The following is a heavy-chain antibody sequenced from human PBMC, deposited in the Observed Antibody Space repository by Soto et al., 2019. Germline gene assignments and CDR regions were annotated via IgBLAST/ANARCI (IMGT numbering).Heavy chain of an antibody. CDR2: IIPLLNTP. CDR1: GGTFSSYA. V-gene: IGHV1-69*01. J-gene: IGHJ6*02. CDR3: ARESSSPNYYYYGMDV. D-gene: IGHD6-6*01. Sequence: QVQLVQSGAEVKKPGSSVKVSCRASGGTFSSYAVSWVRQAPGQGLDWMGVIIPLLNTPKYVEKFQGRVTITADASATTAYLELSSLTSEDTAVYYCARESSSPNYYYYGMDVWGQGTTVTVSS.